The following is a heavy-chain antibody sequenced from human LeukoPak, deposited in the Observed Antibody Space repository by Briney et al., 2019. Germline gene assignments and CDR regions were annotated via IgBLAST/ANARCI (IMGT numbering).Heavy chain of an antibody. D-gene: IGHD2-2*01. CDR3: ARARCSSTSCYSQYYGMDV. CDR2: IITIFGTA. V-gene: IGHV1-69*13. CDR1: GGTFSSYA. J-gene: IGHJ6*04. Sequence: SVKVSCKASGGTFSSYAISWVRQAPRQGLEWRGGIITIFGTANYAQKFQGRVTITADESTSTAYMELSRLRSEDTAVYYCARARCSSTSCYSQYYGMDVWGKGTTVTVSS.